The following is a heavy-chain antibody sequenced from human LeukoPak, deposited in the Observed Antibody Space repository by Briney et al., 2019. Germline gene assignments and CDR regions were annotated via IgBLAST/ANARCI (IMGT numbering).Heavy chain of an antibody. J-gene: IGHJ4*02. CDR3: ARGPSYDSSGYYGGIDY. Sequence: ASVKVSCKASGYTFTSYDINWVRQATGQGLEWMGWMNPNSGNTGYAQKFQGRVTMTRNTSISTAYMELSSLRSEDTAVYYCARGPSYDSSGYYGGIDYWGQGTLVTASS. V-gene: IGHV1-8*01. CDR2: MNPNSGNT. CDR1: GYTFTSYD. D-gene: IGHD3-22*01.